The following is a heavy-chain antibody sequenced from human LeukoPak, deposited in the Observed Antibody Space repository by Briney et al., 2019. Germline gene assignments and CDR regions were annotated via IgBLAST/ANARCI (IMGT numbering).Heavy chain of an antibody. CDR2: ISSSSSYI. D-gene: IGHD3-3*01. V-gene: IGHV3-21*01. CDR1: GFTFDDYA. Sequence: GGSLRLSCAASGFTFDDYAMHWVRQAPGKGLEWVSSISSSSSYIYYADSVKGRFTISRDNAKNSLYLQMNSLRAEDTAVYYCARDRPDYDFWSGYLYYFDYWGQGTLVTVSS. CDR3: ARDRPDYDFWSGYLYYFDY. J-gene: IGHJ4*02.